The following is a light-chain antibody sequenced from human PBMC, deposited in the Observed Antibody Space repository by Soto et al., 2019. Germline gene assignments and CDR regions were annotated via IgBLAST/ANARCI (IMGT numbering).Light chain of an antibody. V-gene: IGLV1-44*01. CDR1: SSNIGRNT. Sequence: QAVLTQPPSASGTPGQRVTISCSGRSSNIGRNTVNWYQQLPGTAPKLLIYGNNHRPSGVPDRFSGSKSGTSASLAISGLKSEDEADYYCAAWDDSLNEYVFGTGTKVTVL. CDR2: GNN. CDR3: AAWDDSLNEYV. J-gene: IGLJ1*01.